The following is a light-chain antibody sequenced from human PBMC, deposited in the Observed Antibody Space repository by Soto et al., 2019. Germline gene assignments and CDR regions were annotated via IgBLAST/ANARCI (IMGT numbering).Light chain of an antibody. CDR2: DAS. CDR1: QSVSSY. CDR3: QQYGSSRP. J-gene: IGKJ1*01. V-gene: IGKV3-20*01. Sequence: EIVLTQSPATLSLPPGERPTLSCRASQSVSSYLAWYQQKPGQAPRLLIYDASNRATGIPDRFSGSGSGTDFTLTISRLEPDDFAVYYCQQYGSSRPFGQGTKAAIK.